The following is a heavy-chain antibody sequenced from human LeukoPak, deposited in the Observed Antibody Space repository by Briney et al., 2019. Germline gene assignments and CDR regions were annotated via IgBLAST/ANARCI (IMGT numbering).Heavy chain of an antibody. D-gene: IGHD6-6*01. CDR2: ISSGSSTI. CDR1: GFTFSDYY. V-gene: IGHV3-11*04. Sequence: GGSLRLSCAASGFTFSDYYMSWIRQAPGMGLEWVSSISSGSSTIYYADSVKGRFTISRDNAKSSLYLQMNSLRAEDTAVYYCAIDSSSSGYWGQGTLVTVSS. CDR3: AIDSSSSGY. J-gene: IGHJ4*02.